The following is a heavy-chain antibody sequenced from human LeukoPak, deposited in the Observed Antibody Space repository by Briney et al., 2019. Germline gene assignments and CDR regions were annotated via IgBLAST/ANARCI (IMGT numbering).Heavy chain of an antibody. CDR2: IYHSGST. V-gene: IGHV4-38-2*01. CDR3: ARGYCSGGSCRGYFDY. J-gene: IGHJ4*02. Sequence: PSETLSLTCAVSGYSISSGYYWGWIRQPPGKGLEWIGSIYHSGSTYYNPSLKSRVTISVDTSKNQFSLKLSSVTAADTAVYYCARGYCSGGSCRGYFDYWGQGTLVTVSS. CDR1: GYSISSGYY. D-gene: IGHD2-15*01.